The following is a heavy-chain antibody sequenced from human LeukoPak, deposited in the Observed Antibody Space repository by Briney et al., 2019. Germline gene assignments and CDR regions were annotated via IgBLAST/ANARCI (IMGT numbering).Heavy chain of an antibody. CDR2: IHNNDNT. CDR3: ARGSYFGDNYYKGTDH. D-gene: IGHD3-10*01. J-gene: IGHJ4*02. Sequence: SETLSLTCTVSGDSIRRAGYYWTWVRLRPGKGLEWIGYIHNNDNTYYNPSLGSRVTMSLDMSQNQFSLNLISLTADDTAVYFCARGSYFGDNYYKGTDHWGRGTLVIVSS. CDR1: GDSIRRAGYY. V-gene: IGHV4-31*03.